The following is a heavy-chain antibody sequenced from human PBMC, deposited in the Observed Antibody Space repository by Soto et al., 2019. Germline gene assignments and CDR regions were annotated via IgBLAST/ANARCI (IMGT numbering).Heavy chain of an antibody. CDR3: SIGVSQLYYTGTVV. J-gene: IGHJ6*04. D-gene: IGHD3-3*01. Sequence: GGSLRLSCEASGFFFSDYYMSWIRQAPGKGLETLCYISGTGDTTSYADSVKGRFTISRDNAKNSLFLHLNSLSAGDTAVYYCSIGVSQLYYTGTVVGVNGTMVTV. CDR2: ISGTGDTT. CDR1: GFFFSDYY. V-gene: IGHV3-11*01.